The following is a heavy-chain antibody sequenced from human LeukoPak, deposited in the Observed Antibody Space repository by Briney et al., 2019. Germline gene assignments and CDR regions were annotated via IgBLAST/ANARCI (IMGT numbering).Heavy chain of an antibody. V-gene: IGHV1-2*02. J-gene: IGHJ6*04. Sequence: ASVKVSCKASGYTFTGYYMHWVRLAPGQGLEWMGWINPNTGGTNYAQKFQGRVTMTSDTSISTAYMELSRLRSDDTAVYYCARGTYYYDSSASPSDVWGKGTTVTVSS. CDR2: INPNTGGT. CDR3: ARGTYYYDSSASPSDV. D-gene: IGHD3-22*01. CDR1: GYTFTGYY.